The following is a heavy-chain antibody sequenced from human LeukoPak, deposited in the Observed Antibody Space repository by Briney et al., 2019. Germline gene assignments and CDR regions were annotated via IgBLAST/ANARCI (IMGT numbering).Heavy chain of an antibody. CDR1: GYTFTTYW. CDR2: IYPGDSDT. CDR3: ARQYYDSSGYVPYFDY. Sequence: GESLKISCKGSGYTFTTYWIGWVRQMPGKGLEWMGIIYPGDSDTRYSPSLQGQVTISADKSTSTAYLQWSSLKASDTAMYYRARQYYDSSGYVPYFDYWGQGTLVTVSS. V-gene: IGHV5-51*01. J-gene: IGHJ4*02. D-gene: IGHD3-22*01.